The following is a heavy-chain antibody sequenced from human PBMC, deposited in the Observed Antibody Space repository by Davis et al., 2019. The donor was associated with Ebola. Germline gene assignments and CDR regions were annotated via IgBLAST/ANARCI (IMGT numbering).Heavy chain of an antibody. Sequence: GESLKISCAASGFSFSSYWMHWVRQVPGKGLVWVSRIKTDGSLIGYGASVQGRFIISRDNAKNTVYLQMNGLRVEDTAIYYCAKDTSNIWFDIWGQGTMVTVSS. CDR2: IKTDGSLI. D-gene: IGHD1-26*01. CDR1: GFSFSSYW. J-gene: IGHJ3*02. CDR3: AKDTSNIWFDI. V-gene: IGHV3-74*01.